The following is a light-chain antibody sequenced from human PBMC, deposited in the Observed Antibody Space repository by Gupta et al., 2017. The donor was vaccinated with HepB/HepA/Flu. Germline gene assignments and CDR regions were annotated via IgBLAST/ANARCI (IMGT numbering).Light chain of an antibody. CDR2: GNN. V-gene: IGLV1-44*01. CDR1: SSNIGSNP. Sequence: QSVLTQPPSASGTPGQWVTISCSGSSSNIGSNPVNWYQQLPGTAPKLLIFGNNQRPSGVPDRFSGSTSGTSASLAISRLQSDDEADYYCAAWDDTLNGRYVFGTGTKVTVL. J-gene: IGLJ1*01. CDR3: AAWDDTLNGRYV.